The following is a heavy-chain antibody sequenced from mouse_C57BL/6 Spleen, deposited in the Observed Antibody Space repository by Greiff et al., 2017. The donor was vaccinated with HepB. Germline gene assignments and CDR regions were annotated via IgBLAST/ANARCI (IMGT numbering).Heavy chain of an antibody. J-gene: IGHJ4*01. CDR1: GYTFTDYN. CDR2: INPNNGGT. CDR3: ARTKSVYYGSPRGAMDY. D-gene: IGHD1-1*01. V-gene: IGHV1-18*01. Sequence: EVQLQQSGPELVKPGASVKIPCKASGYTFTDYNMDWVKQSHGKSLEWIGDINPNNGGTIDNQKFKGKATLTVDKSSSTAYMELRSLTSEDTAVYYCARTKSVYYGSPRGAMDYWGQGTSVTVSS.